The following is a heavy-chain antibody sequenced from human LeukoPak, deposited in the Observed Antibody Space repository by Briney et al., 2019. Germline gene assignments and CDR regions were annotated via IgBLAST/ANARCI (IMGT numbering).Heavy chain of an antibody. CDR2: LKSYKDGGTT. D-gene: IGHD1-26*01. Sequence: GGSLRLSCAASGFTFRQAWMSWVRQAPGKGLEWVGRLKSYKDGGTTDYAAPVKGRFTISRDDSKNTLYLQMNSLKTEDTAVYYCAKDRELYGGALDYWGQGTLVTVSS. J-gene: IGHJ4*02. V-gene: IGHV3-15*01. CDR1: GFTFRQAW. CDR3: AKDRELYGGALDY.